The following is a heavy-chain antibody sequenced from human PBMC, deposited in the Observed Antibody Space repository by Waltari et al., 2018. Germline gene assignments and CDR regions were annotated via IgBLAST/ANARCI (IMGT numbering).Heavy chain of an antibody. CDR1: GYIFSNYG. Sequence: QLVQSGAEVKKPGASVKGSCKASGYIFSNYGITWVRKAPGQGLEWMGWIYPYNGNTKYEQNFQGRVTMTTDTSTATAYMEIRSLRSDDTAIYYCARDDVDSSNFGGFWGQGTQVTVSS. D-gene: IGHD3-16*01. V-gene: IGHV1-18*01. CDR3: ARDDVDSSNFGGF. CDR2: IYPYNGNT. J-gene: IGHJ4*02.